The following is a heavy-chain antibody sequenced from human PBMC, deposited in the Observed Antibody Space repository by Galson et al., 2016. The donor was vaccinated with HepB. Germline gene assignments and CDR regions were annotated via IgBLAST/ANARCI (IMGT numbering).Heavy chain of an antibody. CDR2: INLSDGTR. D-gene: IGHD5-24*01. J-gene: IGHJ6*02. Sequence: SVKVSCKASGYLFTAHYMHCVRQAPGQGLEWMGVINLSDGTRNYAQKFQGRVTITADESTSTAYMELSSLRSEDTAVYYCARVRDGYNHYYYYGMDVWGQGTTVTVSS. CDR1: GYLFTAHY. V-gene: IGHV1-46*01. CDR3: ARVRDGYNHYYYYGMDV.